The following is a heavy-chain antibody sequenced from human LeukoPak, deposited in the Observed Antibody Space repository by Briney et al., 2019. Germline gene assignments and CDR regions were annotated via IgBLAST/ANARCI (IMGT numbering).Heavy chain of an antibody. CDR2: ISVSGVST. CDR3: ARDVELDTAMVIDY. D-gene: IGHD5-18*01. J-gene: IGHJ4*02. V-gene: IGHV3-23*01. Sequence: PGGSLRLSCADSQFTFTIYAMGWVRQAPGKGLEWVSIISVSGVSTYYADSVKGRFTISRDDSKSTLYLQMNSLRAEDTAVYYCARDVELDTAMVIDYWGQGTLVTVSS. CDR1: QFTFTIYA.